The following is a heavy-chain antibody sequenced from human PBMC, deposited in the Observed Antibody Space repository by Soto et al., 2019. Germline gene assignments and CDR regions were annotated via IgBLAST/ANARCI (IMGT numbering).Heavy chain of an antibody. CDR2: IYSGGKI. CDR3: ARDSGLIRENYGMDV. D-gene: IGHD2-15*01. Sequence: ELLLVESGGGVIQPGGSLRLSCAASGFTVRAKYMTWVRQAPGRGLEWVSVIYSGGKIYYPDSVKGRFTTSRDSSQNTMFLQMKNLRVEDKAVYYCARDSGLIRENYGMDVWGQGTTVAVSS. J-gene: IGHJ6*02. CDR1: GFTVRAKY. V-gene: IGHV3-53*01.